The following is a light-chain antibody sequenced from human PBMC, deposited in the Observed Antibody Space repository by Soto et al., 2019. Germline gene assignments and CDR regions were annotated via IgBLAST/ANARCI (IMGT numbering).Light chain of an antibody. CDR2: GAS. CDR1: QSVSSSY. Sequence: EIVLTQSPGTLSLSPGERATLSCRASQSVSSSYLAWYQQKPGQAPMLLIYGASTTATGIPDRFSGSGSGTDFTLTISRLEPEDSAVYYCQQYDTSPFTFGPGTKVDIK. J-gene: IGKJ3*01. V-gene: IGKV3-20*01. CDR3: QQYDTSPFT.